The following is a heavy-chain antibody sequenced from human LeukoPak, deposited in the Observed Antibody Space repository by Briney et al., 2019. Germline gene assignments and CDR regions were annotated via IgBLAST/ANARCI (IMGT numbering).Heavy chain of an antibody. CDR2: ISSSSTI. CDR3: ARDPTRDGYNYGKFDY. J-gene: IGHJ4*02. D-gene: IGHD5-24*01. V-gene: IGHV3-48*01. Sequence: GGSLRLSCAASGFTFSSYSMNWVRQAPGKGLEWVSYISSSSTIYYADSVKGRFTISRDNAKNSLYLQMNSLRAEDTAVYYCARDPTRDGYNYGKFDYWGQGTLVTVSS. CDR1: GFTFSSYS.